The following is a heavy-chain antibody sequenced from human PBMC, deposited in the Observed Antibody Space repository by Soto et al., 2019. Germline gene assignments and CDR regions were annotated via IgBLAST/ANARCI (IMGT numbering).Heavy chain of an antibody. D-gene: IGHD3-3*02. CDR1: GGSISSSSYY. V-gene: IGHV4-39*01. Sequence: PSETLSLTCTVSGGSISSSSYYWGWIRQPPGKGLEWIGSIYYSGSTYYNQSLKSQVTISVDTSKNQFSLKLSSVAAADTAVYYCASPKIAFYNWFDPWGQGTLVT. CDR3: ASPKIAFYNWFDP. J-gene: IGHJ5*02. CDR2: IYYSGST.